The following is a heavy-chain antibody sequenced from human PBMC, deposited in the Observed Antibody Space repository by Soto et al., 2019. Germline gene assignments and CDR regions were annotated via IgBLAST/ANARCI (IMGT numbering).Heavy chain of an antibody. CDR3: ARRAVVTAIA. Sequence: PSETLSLTCTVSGGSISSNSYYWYWIRQPPGKGLQWIGSIFYSGSTHYNPSLKSRVTISVDTSKNQFSLKLNSVTAADTAVYYCARRAVVTAIAWGQGTLVTVSS. CDR1: GGSISSNSYY. D-gene: IGHD2-21*02. J-gene: IGHJ5*02. CDR2: IFYSGST. V-gene: IGHV4-39*01.